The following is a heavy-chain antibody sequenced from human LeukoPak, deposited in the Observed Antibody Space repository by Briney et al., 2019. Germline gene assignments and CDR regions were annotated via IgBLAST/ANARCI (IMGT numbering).Heavy chain of an antibody. V-gene: IGHV4-38-2*02. J-gene: IGHJ6*03. CDR1: GPSINSADY. CDR3: ARAVERYNFWSGYYRTDYYYYMDV. D-gene: IGHD3-3*01. CDR2: IFHSGRA. Sequence: PSETLSLTCTVSGPSINSADYWGWIRQPPGKGLEYIGSIFHSGRAYYNPSLESRITISMDTSKNQISLKLDSVTAADTAVYYCARAVERYNFWSGYYRTDYYYYMDVWGKGTTVTVSS.